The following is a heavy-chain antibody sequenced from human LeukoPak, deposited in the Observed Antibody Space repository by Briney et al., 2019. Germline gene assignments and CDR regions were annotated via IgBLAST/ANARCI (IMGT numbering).Heavy chain of an antibody. CDR2: INSDGSSP. V-gene: IGHV3-74*01. D-gene: IGHD6-25*01. J-gene: IGHJ4*02. CDR1: GFTFSTYW. CDR3: ARDGGRHFDY. Sequence: GGSLRLSCSASGFTFSTYWMHWARQAPGKGLVWVSRINSDGSSPSYADSVKGRFTISRDNAKSTLYLQMNSLRAEDTAVYYCARDGGRHFDYWGQGTLVTVSS.